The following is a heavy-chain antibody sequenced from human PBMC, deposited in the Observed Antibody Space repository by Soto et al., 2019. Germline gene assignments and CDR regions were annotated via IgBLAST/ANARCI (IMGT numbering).Heavy chain of an antibody. CDR3: ARESVNGDRHKFDY. CDR1: GFTFSSYS. D-gene: IGHD4-17*01. J-gene: IGHJ4*02. V-gene: IGHV3-48*02. Sequence: GGSLRLSCAASGFTFSSYSMNWVRQAPGKGLEWVSYISSSSSTIYYADSVKGRFTISRDNAKNSLYLQMNSLRDEDTAVYYCARESVNGDRHKFDYWGQGTLVTVSS. CDR2: ISSSSSTI.